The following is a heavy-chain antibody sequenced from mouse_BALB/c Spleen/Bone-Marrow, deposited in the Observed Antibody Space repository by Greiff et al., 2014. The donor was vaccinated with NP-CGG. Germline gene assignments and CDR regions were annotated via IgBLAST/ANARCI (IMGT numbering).Heavy chain of an antibody. J-gene: IGHJ4*01. CDR3: ARDTMDY. CDR2: IYPGNVNT. V-gene: IGHV1S56*01. CDR1: GYTFTSYY. Sequence: ESGPELVKPGASVRISCKASGYTFTSYYIHWVKQRPGQGLEWIGWIYPGNVNTKYNEKFKGKATLTADKYSSTAYMQLSSLTSEDSAVYFCARDTMDYWGQGTSVTVSS.